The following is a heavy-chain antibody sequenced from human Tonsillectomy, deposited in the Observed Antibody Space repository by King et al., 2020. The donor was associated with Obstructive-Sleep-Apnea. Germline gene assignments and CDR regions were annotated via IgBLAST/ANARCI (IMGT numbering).Heavy chain of an antibody. D-gene: IGHD1-7*01. CDR2: IYWDDDK. CDR1: GFSLTTSEVG. J-gene: IGHJ4*02. CDR3: AHRPRRTYYFDY. V-gene: IGHV2-5*02. Sequence: TLKESGPTLVKPTQTLTLTCTFSGFSLTTSEVGVAWIRQPPGKALEWLALIYWDDDKRYSPSLKSRLTITKDTSKHQVVLTMTDMDPVDTATYYFAHRPRRTYYFDYWGQGTLVTVSS.